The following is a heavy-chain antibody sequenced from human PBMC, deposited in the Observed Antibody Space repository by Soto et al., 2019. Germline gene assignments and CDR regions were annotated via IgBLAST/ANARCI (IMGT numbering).Heavy chain of an antibody. Sequence: SLRLSCVASGLTFWGPAMSWVRPSPGEGLEWVSTITDTGGDAKYADSVRGRFAISRDNSKNTLYLQMSALRAEDSAIYFCVRGSKDFYPGSRIFDFWGRGTLVTVSS. D-gene: IGHD3-10*01. CDR1: GLTFWGPA. CDR2: ITDTGGDA. V-gene: IGHV3-23*01. J-gene: IGHJ4*02. CDR3: VRGSKDFYPGSRIFDF.